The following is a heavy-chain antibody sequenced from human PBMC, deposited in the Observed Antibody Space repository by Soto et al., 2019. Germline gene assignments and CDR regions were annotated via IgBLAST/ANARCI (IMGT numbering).Heavy chain of an antibody. J-gene: IGHJ4*02. CDR1: GGSFSGYY. CDR3: ARDKITGLFDY. D-gene: IGHD2-8*02. Sequence: QVQLQQWGAGLLKPSETLSLTCAVYGGSFSGYYWTWIRQPPGTGLEWNGEINHSGSTNYNPSLKSRVTISVDTSKNLFSLKLTSVTAADTAVYYCARDKITGLFDYWGQGTLVTVSS. CDR2: INHSGST. V-gene: IGHV4-34*01.